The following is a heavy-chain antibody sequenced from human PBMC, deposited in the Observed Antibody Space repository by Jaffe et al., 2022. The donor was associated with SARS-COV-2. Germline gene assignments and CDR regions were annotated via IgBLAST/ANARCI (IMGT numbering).Heavy chain of an antibody. CDR3: ARESTYGSGKRGKTTYYMDV. CDR1: GFTFSSYW. Sequence: EVQLVESGGGLVQPGGSLRLSCAASGFTFSSYWMSWVRQAPGKGLEWVANIKQDGSEKYYVDSVKGRFTISRDNAKNSLYLQMNSLRAEDTAVYYCARESTYGSGKRGKTTYYMDVWGKGTTVTVSS. D-gene: IGHD3-10*01. CDR2: IKQDGSEK. J-gene: IGHJ6*03. V-gene: IGHV3-7*01.